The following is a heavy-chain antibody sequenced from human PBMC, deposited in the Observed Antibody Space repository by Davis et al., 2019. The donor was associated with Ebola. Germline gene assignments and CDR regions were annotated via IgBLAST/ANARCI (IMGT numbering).Heavy chain of an antibody. J-gene: IGHJ5*02. CDR1: GGSISSYY. V-gene: IGHV4-59*01. CDR2: IYYSGRT. Sequence: PSETLSLTCTVSGGSISSYYWNWIRQSPGKGLEWIGYIYYSGRTNYSPSLRSRVTISLDTPNNRFSLRLTSVTAADTAVYYCARDPSPLGWFDPWGQGALVTVSS. D-gene: IGHD3-16*01. CDR3: ARDPSPLGWFDP.